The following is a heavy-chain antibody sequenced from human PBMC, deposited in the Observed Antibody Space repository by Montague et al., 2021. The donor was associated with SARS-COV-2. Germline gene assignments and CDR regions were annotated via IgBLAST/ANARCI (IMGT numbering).Heavy chain of an antibody. CDR1: GFTFSSYN. D-gene: IGHD3-10*01. CDR2: ISSSSSYI. Sequence: SLRLSCAASGFTFSSYNMNWVRQAPGKGLEWVSPISSSSSYIYYADSVKGRFTISRDSAKNSLYLQMNSLRAEDTAVYYCARDPLDYGLWSSGSYYNAYYYYYGMDVWGQGTTVTVSS. J-gene: IGHJ6*02. V-gene: IGHV3-21*01. CDR3: ARDPLDYGLWSSGSYYNAYYYYYGMDV.